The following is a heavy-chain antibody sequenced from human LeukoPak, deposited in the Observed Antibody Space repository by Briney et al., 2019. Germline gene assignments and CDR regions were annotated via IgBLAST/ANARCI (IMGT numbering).Heavy chain of an antibody. J-gene: IGHJ6*02. CDR1: GGSIRSYY. CDR2: IYYSGST. V-gene: IGHV4-59*01. Sequence: KPSETLSLTCTVSGGSIRSYYWSWIRQPPGKGLQWIGYIYYSGSTNYNPSLKSRVTISVDTSKNQFSLKLSSVTAADTAVYYCARDLSVVTDYYGMDVWGQGTTVTVSS. CDR3: ARDLSVVTDYYGMDV. D-gene: IGHD2-21*02.